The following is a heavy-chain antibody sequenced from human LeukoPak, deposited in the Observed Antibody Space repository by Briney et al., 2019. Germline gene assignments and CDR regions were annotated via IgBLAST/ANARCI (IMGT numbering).Heavy chain of an antibody. CDR3: AHRYFYDNVGYPV. D-gene: IGHD3-22*01. V-gene: IGHV2-5*01. Sequence: SGPTHSNPTQTLTLTCTFSGFSLSPNGVGVGWIRQPPGKALEGLGIIYWNGDKRYSPSLNRSTTITKDTSKNQVVLTMTNMDPVDTGTYYCAHRYFYDNVGYPVWG. CDR2: IYWNGDK. CDR1: GFSLSPNGVG. J-gene: IGHJ3*01.